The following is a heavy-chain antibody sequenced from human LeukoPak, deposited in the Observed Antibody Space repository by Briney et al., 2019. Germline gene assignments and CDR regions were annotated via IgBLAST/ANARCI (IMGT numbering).Heavy chain of an antibody. J-gene: IGHJ5*02. CDR1: GGSISSYY. V-gene: IGHV4-59*01. CDR3: ARGRYYDSSSYYYNWFDA. Sequence: SETLSLTCTVSGGSISSYYWSWIRQPPGKGLEWIGYIYYSGSTNYNPSLKSRVTISVDTSKNQFSLKLSSVTAADTAVYYCARGRYYDSSSYYYNWFDAWGQRTLVTVSS. CDR2: IYYSGST. D-gene: IGHD3-22*01.